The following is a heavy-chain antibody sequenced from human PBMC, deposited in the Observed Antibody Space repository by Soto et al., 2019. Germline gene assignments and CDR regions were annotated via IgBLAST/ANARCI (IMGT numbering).Heavy chain of an antibody. J-gene: IGHJ6*02. CDR3: GSGRFDGMDV. Sequence: GGSLRLSCAASGFTFSSYGMHWVRQAPGKGLEWVAVISYDGSNKYYADSVKGRFTISRDNSKNTLYLQMNSLRAEDTAVYYYGSGRFDGMDVWGQGTTVTVSS. D-gene: IGHD3-10*01. CDR2: ISYDGSNK. CDR1: GFTFSSYG. V-gene: IGHV3-30*03.